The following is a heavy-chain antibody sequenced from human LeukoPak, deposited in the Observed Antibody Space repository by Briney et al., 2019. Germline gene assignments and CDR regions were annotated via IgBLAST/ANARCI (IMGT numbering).Heavy chain of an antibody. CDR3: ARVAGWHWFDP. J-gene: IGHJ5*02. CDR1: GFTLSSYD. V-gene: IGHV3-23*01. Sequence: GALRLSCAASGFTLSSYDMTSVREAPGGGLERGSSIRSSGDNTYYGDSVKRRFTISRDNSKNTVYLQMNNMGVDDTAVYYCARVAGWHWFDPWGQGTLVTVSS. CDR2: IRSSGDNT. D-gene: IGHD6-19*01.